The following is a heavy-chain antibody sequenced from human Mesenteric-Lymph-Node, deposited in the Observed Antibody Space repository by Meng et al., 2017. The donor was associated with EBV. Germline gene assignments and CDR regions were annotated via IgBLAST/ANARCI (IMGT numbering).Heavy chain of an antibody. D-gene: IGHD2-15*01. V-gene: IGHV4-34*02. CDR2: INHSGSA. CDR3: ARGVQVAWRFDP. Sequence: QVPLQQGGAGLLNPSETLSLTCEVPGGSFSNYYWSWSRQTPGKGLEWIGEINHSGSANYNPSLKSRVTISIDTSKNQFSLRLNSVTAADTAVYYCARGVQVAWRFDPWGQGTLVTVSS. CDR1: GGSFSNYY. J-gene: IGHJ5*02.